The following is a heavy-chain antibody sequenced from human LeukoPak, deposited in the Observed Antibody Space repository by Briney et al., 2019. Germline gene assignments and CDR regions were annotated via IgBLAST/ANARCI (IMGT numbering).Heavy chain of an antibody. CDR3: ARSIKGVIILYYFFYMDV. CDR1: GGSISSSSYY. Sequence: SETLSLTCTVSGGSISSSSYYWGWIRQPPGKGLEWVGTIIYSVNTYYNPSLKSRVTISLDTSKNHFSLRLSSVTAADTAVYYCARSIKGVIILYYFFYMDVWGKGTTVTVSS. J-gene: IGHJ6*03. V-gene: IGHV4-39*07. D-gene: IGHD3-10*01. CDR2: IIYSVNT.